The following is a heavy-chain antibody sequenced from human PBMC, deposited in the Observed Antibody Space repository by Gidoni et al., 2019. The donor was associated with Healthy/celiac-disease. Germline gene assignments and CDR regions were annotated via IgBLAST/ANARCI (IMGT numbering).Heavy chain of an antibody. J-gene: IGHJ4*02. V-gene: IGHV4-30-4*01. CDR1: GGSIRSGDYY. CDR3: ARAHIWYCSGGSCPGEDY. D-gene: IGHD2-15*01. Sequence: QVQLQESGPGLVKPSQTLSLTCTVSGGSIRSGDYYWSWIRQPPGKGLEWIGYIYYSGSTYYNPSLKSRVTISVDTSKNQFSLKLSSVTAADTAVYYCARAHIWYCSGGSCPGEDYWGQGTLVTVSS. CDR2: IYYSGST.